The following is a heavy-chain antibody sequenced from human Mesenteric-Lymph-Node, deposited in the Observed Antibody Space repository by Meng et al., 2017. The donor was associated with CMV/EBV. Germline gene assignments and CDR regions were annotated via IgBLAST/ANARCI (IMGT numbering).Heavy chain of an antibody. CDR3: ARDLWGSYVGAYDI. D-gene: IGHD1-26*01. V-gene: IGHV3-21*04. J-gene: IGHJ3*02. Sequence: GGSLRLSCAASGFSFSSYFMNWVRQAPGKGLEWVACISSSGTYIYYADSVEGRFTISRDDARNSVYLEMNSLRAEETALYYCARDLWGSYVGAYDIWGQGTMVTVSS. CDR2: ISSSGTYI. CDR1: GFSFSSYF.